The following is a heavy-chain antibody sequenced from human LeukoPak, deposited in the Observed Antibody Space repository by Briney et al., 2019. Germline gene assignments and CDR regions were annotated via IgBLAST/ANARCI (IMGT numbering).Heavy chain of an antibody. CDR3: ARDTWSGYSDY. J-gene: IGHJ4*02. CDR2: IYYSGNT. CDR1: DGSISSYY. D-gene: IGHD3-3*01. Sequence: SETLSLTCTVSDGSISSYYWSWIRQPPGKGLEWIGYIYYSGNTNYNPSLKSRVTISVDTSKNQFSLKLSSVTAADTAVYYCARDTWSGYSDYWGQGTLVTVSS. V-gene: IGHV4-59*01.